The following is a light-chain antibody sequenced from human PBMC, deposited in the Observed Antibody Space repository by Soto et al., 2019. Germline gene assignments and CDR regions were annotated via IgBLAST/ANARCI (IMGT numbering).Light chain of an antibody. CDR3: QQYNTFWT. Sequence: DIQITQSPSTLSASVGDRVTITCRASQSISSWLAWYQQKPGQAPKLLIYDASNLESGVPSRFRGSGSGTDFTLTISSLQPDDFATYYCQQYNTFWTFGQGTKVDIK. J-gene: IGKJ1*01. V-gene: IGKV1-5*01. CDR2: DAS. CDR1: QSISSW.